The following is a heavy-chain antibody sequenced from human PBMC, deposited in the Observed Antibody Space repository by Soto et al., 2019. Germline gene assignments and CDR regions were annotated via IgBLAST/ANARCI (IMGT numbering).Heavy chain of an antibody. CDR3: ARALPVAKGGFDP. Sequence: GGSLRLSCAASGFTVSNTYMTWVRQPPGKGLECVSVIYTAGGTNYADSVKGRFIISRDNSKNTLYLQMNSLRVEDTAVYYCARALPVAKGGFDPWGQGTLVTVSS. J-gene: IGHJ5*02. CDR2: IYTAGGT. D-gene: IGHD2-2*01. CDR1: GFTVSNTY. V-gene: IGHV3-53*01.